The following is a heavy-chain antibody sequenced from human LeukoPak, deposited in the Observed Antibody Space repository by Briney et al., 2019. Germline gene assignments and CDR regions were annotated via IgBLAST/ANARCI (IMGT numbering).Heavy chain of an antibody. CDR3: ARGRSGITMVRGAPPHWFDP. V-gene: IGHV4-31*03. Sequence: SETLSLTCTVSGGSISSGGYYWSWIRQHPGKGLEWIGYIYYSGSTYYNSSLKSRVTISVDTSKNQFSLKLSSVTAADTAVYYRARGRSGITMVRGAPPHWFDPWGQGTLVTVSS. J-gene: IGHJ5*02. CDR2: IYYSGST. CDR1: GGSISSGGYY. D-gene: IGHD3-10*01.